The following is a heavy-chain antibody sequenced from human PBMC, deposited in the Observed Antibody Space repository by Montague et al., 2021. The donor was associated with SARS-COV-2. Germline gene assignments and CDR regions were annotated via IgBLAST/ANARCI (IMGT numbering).Heavy chain of an antibody. D-gene: IGHD4-17*01. V-gene: IGHV4-39*01. J-gene: IGHJ3*02. CDR1: GGSIRTSSYY. CDR3: AMRGGALDAFDI. Sequence: SETLSLTCTVSGGSIRTSSYYWGWIRQPSGKGLDWTGSIYYSGSTYCNPSLKSRVTISVDTSKNQFSLKLSSVTAADTAVYYCAMRGGALDAFDIWGQGTMVIVSS. CDR2: IYYSGST.